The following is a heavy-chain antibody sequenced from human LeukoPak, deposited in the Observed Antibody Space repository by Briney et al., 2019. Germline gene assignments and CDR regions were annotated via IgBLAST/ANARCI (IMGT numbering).Heavy chain of an antibody. V-gene: IGHV4-39*01. J-gene: IGHJ4*02. D-gene: IGHD3-22*01. CDR3: ARLSYYYDSSGYYPAWYFDH. Sequence: KPSETLSLTCTVSGGSISSSSYYWGWIRQPPGKGLEWIGSIYYSGSTYYNPSLKSRVTISVDTSKNQFSLKLSSVTAADTAVYYCARLSYYYDSSGYYPAWYFDHWGQGTLVTVSS. CDR1: GGSISSSSYY. CDR2: IYYSGST.